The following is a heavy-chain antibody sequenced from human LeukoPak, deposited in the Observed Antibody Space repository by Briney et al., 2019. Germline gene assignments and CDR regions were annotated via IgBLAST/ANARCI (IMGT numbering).Heavy chain of an antibody. D-gene: IGHD3-16*01. Sequence: GGSLRLSCAASGFTFSSYAMSRVRQAPGKGLEWVSGISGSGGGTYYTDSVKGRFTISRDNSMHTLYLHMNSLRAEDTAAYYCAKVPSYAYGYADYWGQGTLVTVSS. CDR3: AKVPSYAYGYADY. J-gene: IGHJ4*02. CDR2: ISGSGGGT. CDR1: GFTFSSYA. V-gene: IGHV3-23*01.